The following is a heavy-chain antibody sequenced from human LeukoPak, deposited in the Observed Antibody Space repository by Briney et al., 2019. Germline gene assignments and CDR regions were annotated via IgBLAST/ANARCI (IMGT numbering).Heavy chain of an antibody. D-gene: IGHD5-12*01. J-gene: IGHJ3*02. CDR2: IYWDDDK. CDR3: AHSLRYCGYDPNDAFDI. Sequence: SGPTLSPPTHPLTLTCTFSGFSPTTSEVGVGCIRQPPGKALEWLALIYWDDDKRYSPSLKSRLTITKDTSKNQVVLTMTNMDPVDTATYYCAHSLRYCGYDPNDAFDIWGEGTMVTVSS. V-gene: IGHV2-5*02. CDR1: GFSPTTSEVG.